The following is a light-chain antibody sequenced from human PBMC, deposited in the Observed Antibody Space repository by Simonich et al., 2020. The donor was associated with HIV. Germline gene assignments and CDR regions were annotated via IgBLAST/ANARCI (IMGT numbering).Light chain of an antibody. CDR3: SSYAGSNIWV. CDR1: TSDVGGYNY. Sequence: QSALTQPPSASGSPGQSVPISCTGTTSDVGGYNYVSWSQQHPGKAPKLMIYEVSRRPSGVPDRFSGSKSGNTASLTVSGLQAEDEADYYCSSYAGSNIWVFGGGTKLTVL. J-gene: IGLJ2*01. V-gene: IGLV2-8*01. CDR2: EVS.